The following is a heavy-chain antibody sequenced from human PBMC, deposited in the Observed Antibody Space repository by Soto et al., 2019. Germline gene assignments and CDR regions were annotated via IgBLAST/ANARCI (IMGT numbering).Heavy chain of an antibody. CDR2: INPTSSGT. CDR1: GYTFTAYY. CDR3: ARGGGRGYNELDP. V-gene: IGHV1-2*02. J-gene: IGHJ5*02. Sequence: ASVKVSCKASGYTFTAYYMHWVRQAPGQELEWMGWINPTSSGTYHAQNFQGRVTMTRDTSTTTAYMELASLRSDDTAVYYCARGGGRGYNELDPWGHGTLVTVSS. D-gene: IGHD5-12*01.